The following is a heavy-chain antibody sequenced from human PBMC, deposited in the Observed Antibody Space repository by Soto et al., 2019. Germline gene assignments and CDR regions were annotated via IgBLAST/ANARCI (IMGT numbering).Heavy chain of an antibody. CDR2: IWYDARNK. CDR3: ARAHYDSSGYSTLDL. CDR1: GFTFRGYN. V-gene: IGHV3-33*01. D-gene: IGHD3-22*01. Sequence: PGGSLRLSFAASGFTFRGYNMHWVRQAPGKGLEWVAIIWYDARNKYYADSVKGRFTISRDNSKNTLYLQMDSLRAEDTAFYYCARAHYDSSGYSTLDLWGQGTMVTVSS. J-gene: IGHJ3*01.